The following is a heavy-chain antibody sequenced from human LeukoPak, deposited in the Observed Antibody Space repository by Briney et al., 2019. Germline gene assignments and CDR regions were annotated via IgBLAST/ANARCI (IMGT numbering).Heavy chain of an antibody. CDR1: GFTFSSYA. CDR3: AKDPYGDYGGLDY. J-gene: IGHJ4*02. D-gene: IGHD4-17*01. CDR2: ISGSGGST. V-gene: IGHV3-23*01. Sequence: GGSLRLSCAASGFTFSSYAMSWVRQAPGKGLEWVSAISGSGGSTYYADSVKGRFTISRDNSKNTLYLQMSSLRAEDTAVYYCAKDPYGDYGGLDYWGQGTLVTVSS.